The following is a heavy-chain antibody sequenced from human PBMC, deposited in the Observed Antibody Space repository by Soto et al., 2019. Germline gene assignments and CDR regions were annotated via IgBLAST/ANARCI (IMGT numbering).Heavy chain of an antibody. CDR1: RFTFGDHA. V-gene: IGHV3-23*01. CDR3: AKGLLIMVRKVIIPPQYYYGMDV. CDR2: ISGSGGIT. J-gene: IGHJ6*02. D-gene: IGHD3-10*01. Sequence: LRLSCAASRFTFGDHAMSWVLQAPGKGLERVSFISGSGGITYYEDSVKGRFTISRDNAKNTLYLQMNSLRAEDTAVYYCAKGLLIMVRKVIIPPQYYYGMDVWGQGTTVTVSS.